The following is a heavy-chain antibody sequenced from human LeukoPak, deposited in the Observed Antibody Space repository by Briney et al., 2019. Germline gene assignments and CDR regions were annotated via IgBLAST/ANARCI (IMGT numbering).Heavy chain of an antibody. CDR2: IKQDGSEK. Sequence: PGGSLRLSCAASGFTFSSYWMSWVRQAPGKGLEWVANIKQDGSEKYYVDSVKGRFTISRDNAKNSLYLQMNNLRAEDTALYYCARDQTRYSGYGGDFDYWGRGTLVTVSS. D-gene: IGHD5-12*01. CDR1: GFTFSSYW. J-gene: IGHJ4*02. CDR3: ARDQTRYSGYGGDFDY. V-gene: IGHV3-7*01.